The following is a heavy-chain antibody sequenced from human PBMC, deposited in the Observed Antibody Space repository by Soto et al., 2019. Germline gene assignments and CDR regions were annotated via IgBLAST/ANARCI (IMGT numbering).Heavy chain of an antibody. D-gene: IGHD4-4*01. Sequence: GGSLRLSCAASGFTFSRYAMSWVRQAPGKGLEWVSAISGSGGSTYYADSVKGRFTISRDNSKNTLYLQMNSLRAEDTAVYYCAKEPYSESEPIWFDPWGQGTLVTVSS. CDR3: AKEPYSESEPIWFDP. J-gene: IGHJ5*02. V-gene: IGHV3-23*01. CDR1: GFTFSRYA. CDR2: ISGSGGST.